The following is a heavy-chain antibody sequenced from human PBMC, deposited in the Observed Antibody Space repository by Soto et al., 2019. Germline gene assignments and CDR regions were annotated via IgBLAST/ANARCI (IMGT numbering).Heavy chain of an antibody. D-gene: IGHD6-19*01. V-gene: IGHV3-7*04. CDR2: INKDGSEK. J-gene: IGHJ4*02. Sequence: GGSLRLSCAASGFTFSSYWMTWVRQAPGKGLEWLANINKDGSEKNYVDSVKGRLTISRDNAKNSLSVQVNSLRAEDTAVYFCARSIAVAGTPEFDYWGQGTLVTVSS. CDR1: GFTFSSYW. CDR3: ARSIAVAGTPEFDY.